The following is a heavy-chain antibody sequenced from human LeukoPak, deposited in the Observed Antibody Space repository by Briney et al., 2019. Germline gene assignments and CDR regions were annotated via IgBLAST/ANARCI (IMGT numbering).Heavy chain of an antibody. CDR1: GGSFSDYY. CDR3: ARSADFGVIINWLDP. Sequence: PSETLSLTCAVYGGSFSDYYWSWIRQPPGKGLEWLGEISHSGSTNYNPSLKSRVTISVDTSKNQFSLRLSSVTAADTAVYYCARSADFGVIINWLDPWGPGTLVTVSS. J-gene: IGHJ5*02. D-gene: IGHD3-3*01. V-gene: IGHV4-34*01. CDR2: ISHSGST.